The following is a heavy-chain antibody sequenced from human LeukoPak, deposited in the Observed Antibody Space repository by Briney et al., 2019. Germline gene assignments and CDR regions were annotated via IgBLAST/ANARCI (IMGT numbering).Heavy chain of an antibody. CDR1: GFTFSSYA. V-gene: IGHV3-23*01. D-gene: IGHD6-19*01. CDR3: AKYPGAAVAGDFDY. Sequence: GGSLRLSCAASGFTFSSYAMSWVRQAPGKGLEWVSAISGSGGSAYYADSVKGRFTISRDNSKNTLYLQMNSLRAEDTAVYYCAKYPGAAVAGDFDYWGQGTLVTVSS. CDR2: ISGSGGSA. J-gene: IGHJ4*02.